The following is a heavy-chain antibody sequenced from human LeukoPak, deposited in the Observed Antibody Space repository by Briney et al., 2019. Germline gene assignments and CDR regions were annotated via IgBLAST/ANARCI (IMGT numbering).Heavy chain of an antibody. V-gene: IGHV1-69*04. CDR2: IIPILGIA. Sequence: SVKVSCKASGGTFSSYAISWVRQAPGQGLEWMGRIIPILGIANYAQKFQGRVTITADKSTSTAYMELSSLRSEDTAVYYCARDQEVADLCYWGQGPWSPSPQ. CDR3: ARDQEVADLCY. J-gene: IGHJ4*02. CDR1: GGTFSSYA. D-gene: IGHD2-15*01.